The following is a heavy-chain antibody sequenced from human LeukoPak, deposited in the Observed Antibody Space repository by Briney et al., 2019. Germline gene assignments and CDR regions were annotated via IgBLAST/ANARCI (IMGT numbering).Heavy chain of an antibody. V-gene: IGHV1-2*06. CDR2: INPRSGGT. D-gene: IGHD6-6*01. CDR1: GFTFIDYY. J-gene: IGHJ5*02. CDR3: ARGSISSGDWFDP. Sequence: GALVKVSCKASGFTFIDYYMHWVRQAPGQGLEWMGRINPRSGGTNYAQKFQDRVTMTRDTSISTAYMELSRLKFDDTAVFYCARGSISSGDWFDPWGQGTLVTVSS.